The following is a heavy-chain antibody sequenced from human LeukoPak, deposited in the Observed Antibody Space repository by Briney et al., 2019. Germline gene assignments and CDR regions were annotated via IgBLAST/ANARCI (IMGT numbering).Heavy chain of an antibody. D-gene: IGHD5-12*01. Sequence: GRSLRLSCAASGFTFSSYAMHWVRQAPGKGLEWVAVISYDGSNKYYADSVKGRFTISRDNSKNTLYLQMNSLRAEDTAVYYCAGSGYDVFDYWGQGTLVTVSS. CDR3: AGSGYDVFDY. V-gene: IGHV3-30-3*01. J-gene: IGHJ4*02. CDR1: GFTFSSYA. CDR2: ISYDGSNK.